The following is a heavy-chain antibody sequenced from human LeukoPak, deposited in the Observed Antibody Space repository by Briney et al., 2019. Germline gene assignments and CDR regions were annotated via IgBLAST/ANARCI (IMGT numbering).Heavy chain of an antibody. CDR3: ARVIAVAGTYSDY. Sequence: PSETLSLTCAVYGGSFSGYYWSWIRQPPGKGLEWIGEINHSGSTNYNPSLKSRVTISVDTSKNQFSLKLSSVTAADTAVYYCARVIAVAGTYSDYWGQGTLVTVSS. CDR1: GGSFSGYY. J-gene: IGHJ4*02. V-gene: IGHV4-34*01. D-gene: IGHD6-19*01. CDR2: INHSGST.